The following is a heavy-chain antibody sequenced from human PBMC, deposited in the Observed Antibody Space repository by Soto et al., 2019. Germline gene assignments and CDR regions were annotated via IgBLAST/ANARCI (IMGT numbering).Heavy chain of an antibody. Sequence: QVQLVQSGAEVKKPGASVKVACKASGYTLTSYGISWVRQAPGQGLEWMGWISAYNGNTNYAQKHQGRDTMTTDTATSTAYMEVRSLRADDTAVYYCARTNPWCVLMVYDDYWGQGSLVTAS. CDR3: ARTNPWCVLMVYDDY. D-gene: IGHD2-8*01. V-gene: IGHV1-18*01. CDR2: ISAYNGNT. CDR1: GYTLTSYG. J-gene: IGHJ4*02.